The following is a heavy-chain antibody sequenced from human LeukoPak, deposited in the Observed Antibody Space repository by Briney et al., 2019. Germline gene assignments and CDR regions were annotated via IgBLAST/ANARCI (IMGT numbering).Heavy chain of an antibody. CDR2: ISSSSSYI. V-gene: IGHV3-21*01. CDR3: ARVNIMITFGGAEGGSYYYYYMDV. CDR1: GFTFSSYS. Sequence: KSGGSLRLSCAASGFTFSSYSMNWVRQAPGKGLEWVSSISSSSSYIYYADSVKGRFAISRDNAKNSLYLQMNSLRAEDTAVYYCARVNIMITFGGAEGGSYYYYYMDVWGKGTTVTVSS. J-gene: IGHJ6*03. D-gene: IGHD3-16*01.